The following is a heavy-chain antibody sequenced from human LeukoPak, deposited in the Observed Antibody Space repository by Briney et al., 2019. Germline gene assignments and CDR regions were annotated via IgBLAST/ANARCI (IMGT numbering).Heavy chain of an antibody. J-gene: IGHJ4*02. D-gene: IGHD5-12*01. V-gene: IGHV1-46*01. CDR1: GYTFTSYG. CDR2: INPSGGST. Sequence: WASVKVSCKASGYTFTSYGISWVRQAPGQGLEWMGIINPSGGSTSYAQKFQGRVTMTRDTSTSTVYMELSSLRSEDTAVYYCARECVGWLRPDPFFDYWGQGTLVTVSS. CDR3: ARECVGWLRPDPFFDY.